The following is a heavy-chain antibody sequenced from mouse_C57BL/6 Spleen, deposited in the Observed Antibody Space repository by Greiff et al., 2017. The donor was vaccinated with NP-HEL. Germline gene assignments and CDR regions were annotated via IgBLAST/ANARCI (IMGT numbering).Heavy chain of an antibody. CDR2: ISGGGGNT. D-gene: IGHD4-1*01. CDR1: GFTFSSYT. V-gene: IGHV5-9*01. J-gene: IGHJ2*01. CDR3: ARHRNWDVDYFDY. Sequence: EVMLVESGGGLVKPGGSLKLSCAASGFTFSSYTMSWVRQTPEKRLEWVATISGGGGNTYYPDSVKGRFTISRDNAKNTLYLQMSSLRSEDTALYYCARHRNWDVDYFDYWGQSTTLTVSS.